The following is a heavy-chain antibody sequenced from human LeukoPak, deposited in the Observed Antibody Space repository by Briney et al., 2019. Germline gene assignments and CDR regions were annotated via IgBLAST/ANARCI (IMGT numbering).Heavy chain of an antibody. CDR1: GRSISCYS. Sequence: PSETLSLTCTVSGRSISCYSWTWIRQSPGKGLEWIGSISHSGSTNYNPSLKSRVTISLDTSENHFTLKLSSVTAADTAVYYCARDYDGGAFDIWGQGTLVTVSS. V-gene: IGHV4-59*01. J-gene: IGHJ3*02. CDR3: ARDYDGGAFDI. CDR2: ISHSGST. D-gene: IGHD3-22*01.